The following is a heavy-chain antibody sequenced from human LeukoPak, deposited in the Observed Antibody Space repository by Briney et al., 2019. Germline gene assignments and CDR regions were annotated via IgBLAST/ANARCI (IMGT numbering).Heavy chain of an antibody. D-gene: IGHD6-6*01. V-gene: IGHV1-69*05. CDR3: ARGLEKEYSISSGHPMGGPGYYYYYMDL. CDR1: GGTFSSYA. CDR2: IIPIFGTA. Sequence: ASVKVSCKASGGTFSSYAISWVRQAPGQGLEWMGGIIPIFGTANYAQKFQGRVTITTDESTSTAYMELSSLRSEDTAVYYCARGLEKEYSISSGHPMGGPGYYYYYMDLWGKGTTVTASS. J-gene: IGHJ6*03.